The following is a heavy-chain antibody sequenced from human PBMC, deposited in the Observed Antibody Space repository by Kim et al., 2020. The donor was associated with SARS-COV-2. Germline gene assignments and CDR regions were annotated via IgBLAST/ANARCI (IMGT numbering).Heavy chain of an antibody. CDR2: MSHDGYYR. J-gene: IGHJ4*02. CDR3: AADACINGVCYLDY. D-gene: IGHD2-8*01. CDR1: GFMFSNFG. V-gene: IGHV3-33*01. Sequence: GGSLRLSCTASGFMFSNFGIHWVRQAPGKGLEWVAVMSHDGYYRSYADSVKGRFTVSRDNSKNTLYLQMNGLRGEDTAVYYCAADACINGVCYLDYWGQGTLVTVSS.